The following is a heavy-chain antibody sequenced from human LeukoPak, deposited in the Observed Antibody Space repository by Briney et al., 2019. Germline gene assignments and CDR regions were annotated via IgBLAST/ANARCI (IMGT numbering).Heavy chain of an antibody. V-gene: IGHV4-59*02. Sequence: SETLSLTCTVSGGSVSSYYWSWIRQPPGKGLEWIGYFYYSGSTNYNPSLKSRVTTSVDTSKNQFSLKLSSVTAADTAVYYCAREQIGYDSSGSGAFDIWGQGAMVTVSS. CDR3: AREQIGYDSSGSGAFDI. CDR2: FYYSGST. D-gene: IGHD3-22*01. CDR1: GGSVSSYY. J-gene: IGHJ3*02.